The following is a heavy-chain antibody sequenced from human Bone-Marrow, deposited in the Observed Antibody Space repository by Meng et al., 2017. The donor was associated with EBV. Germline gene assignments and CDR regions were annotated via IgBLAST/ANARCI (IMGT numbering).Heavy chain of an antibody. CDR2: IGSSGTTV. CDR3: ARSISGYYRY. Sequence: QVQLVESGGGLVMPGGSLRLSCAASGFTFTDFYMNWIRPAPGKGPEWISYIGSSGTTVYYADSVKGRFTISRDNAKNSLFLQMNSLTVEDTALYYCARSISGYYRYWGQGTLVTVS. V-gene: IGHV3-11*01. D-gene: IGHD3-22*01. CDR1: GFTFTDFY. J-gene: IGHJ4*02.